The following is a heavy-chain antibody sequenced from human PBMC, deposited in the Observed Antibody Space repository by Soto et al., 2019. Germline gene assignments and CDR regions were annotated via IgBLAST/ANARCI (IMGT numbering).Heavy chain of an antibody. V-gene: IGHV3-23*01. Sequence: PGGSLRLSCAASGFTFSSYAMSWVRQAPGKELEWVSAISGSGGSTYYADSVKGRFTISRDNSKNTLYLQMKSLRADDTAVYYCAKTLPRDYDILTGSFDYWGQGTLVTVSS. J-gene: IGHJ4*02. D-gene: IGHD3-9*01. CDR3: AKTLPRDYDILTGSFDY. CDR1: GFTFSSYA. CDR2: ISGSGGST.